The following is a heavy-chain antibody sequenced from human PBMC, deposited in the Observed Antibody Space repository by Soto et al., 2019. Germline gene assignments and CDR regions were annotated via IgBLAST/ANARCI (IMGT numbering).Heavy chain of an antibody. CDR3: APVGIGTTTVDY. CDR2: IYYRGAT. V-gene: IGHV4-39*02. CDR1: GGSISSSTYY. J-gene: IGHJ4*02. D-gene: IGHD5-12*01. Sequence: QLQLRESGPGLVQPSETLSLTCLVSGGSISSSTYYWGWIRQPPGKGLEWIGSIYYRGATYYNPSLRSRITISMDRSKNHFSLKLTSVTAADTAIYYCAPVGIGTTTVDYWGQGTLVTVSS.